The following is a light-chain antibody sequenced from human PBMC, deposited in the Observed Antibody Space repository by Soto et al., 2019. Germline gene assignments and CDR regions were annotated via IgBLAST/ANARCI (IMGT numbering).Light chain of an antibody. J-gene: IGKJ3*01. V-gene: IGKV1-5*03. CDR1: QSISSW. CDR3: QHQGT. Sequence: DIQMTQSPSTLSASVGDRVTITCRASQSISSWLAWYQQKPGKAPKLLIYTASSLESGVPSRFSGSGSGTEFTLTISSRQADDFATYYGQHQGTIVPGTKVYIK. CDR2: TAS.